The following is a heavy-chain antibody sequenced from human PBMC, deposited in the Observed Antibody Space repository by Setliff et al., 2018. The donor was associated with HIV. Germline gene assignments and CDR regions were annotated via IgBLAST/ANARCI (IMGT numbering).Heavy chain of an antibody. CDR3: ARSRGGYVWVGWFDP. CDR2: ITPVIGRP. J-gene: IGHJ5*02. Sequence: SVKVSCKASGTNLDSFVISWVRQASGQGLEWMGGITPVIGRPNYAQRFHDRVTITAEKSTNTAYMELRRLRSDDTAVYYCARSRGGYVWVGWFDPWGQGTLVTV. CDR1: GTNLDSFV. D-gene: IGHD5-12*01. V-gene: IGHV1-69*10.